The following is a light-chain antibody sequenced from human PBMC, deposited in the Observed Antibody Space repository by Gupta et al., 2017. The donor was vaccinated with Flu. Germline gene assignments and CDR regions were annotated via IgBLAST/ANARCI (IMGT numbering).Light chain of an antibody. V-gene: IGKV3-11*01. CDR3: QQHSDLPMYT. CDR2: DTS. CDR1: QSVSTY. Sequence: EIVLTQSPATLSLSPGERAILSCRASQSVSTYLAWYQQKPGQAPRLLMYDTSKRVAGIPARFSGSGSGTDFTLTISTLEPEDFAVYYCQQHSDLPMYTFGQGTTLEIK. J-gene: IGKJ2*01.